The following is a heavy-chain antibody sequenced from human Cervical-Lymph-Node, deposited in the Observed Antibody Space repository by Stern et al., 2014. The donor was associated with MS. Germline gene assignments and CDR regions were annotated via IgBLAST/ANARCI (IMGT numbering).Heavy chain of an antibody. J-gene: IGHJ6*02. CDR3: AKGPVVDYGMDV. CDR2: ISWNSGSI. V-gene: IGHV3-9*01. CDR1: GFTFDDYA. Sequence: EVQLVESGGGLVQPGRSLRLSCAASGFTFDDYAMHWVRQAPGKCLEWVSGISWNSGSIGYADSVKGRFTISRDNAKNSLYLQMNSLRAEDTALYYCAKGPVVDYGMDVWGQGTTVTVSS. D-gene: IGHD2-2*01.